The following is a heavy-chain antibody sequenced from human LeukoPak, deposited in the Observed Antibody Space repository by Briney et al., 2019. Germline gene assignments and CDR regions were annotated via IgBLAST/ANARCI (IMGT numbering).Heavy chain of an antibody. V-gene: IGHV1-2*02. Sequence: GASVKVSCKTSGYTFSAFYMHWVRQAPGQGPEWTGWINPDSGGSEYGQKFQGRVTFTSDTSSTTIYMEVRSLKSDDTAVYYCARDMTGGIWARATSFDHWAQGTLVTVSS. D-gene: IGHD1-14*01. CDR2: INPDSGGS. CDR1: GYTFSAFY. J-gene: IGHJ4*02. CDR3: ARDMTGGIWARATSFDH.